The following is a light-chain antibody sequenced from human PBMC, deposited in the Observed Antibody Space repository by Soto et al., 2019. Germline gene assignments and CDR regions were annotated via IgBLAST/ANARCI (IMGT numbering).Light chain of an antibody. CDR2: GAS. CDR3: QQRSNWPPIFT. V-gene: IGKV3-11*01. Sequence: EIVLTQSPATLSLSPGERATLSCRASQTVNNYLAWYQQKPGQAPRLLIYGASNRATGGPARVSGSGSGTDFTLSITSLEPEDFAVYYCQQRSNWPPIFTFGPGTKVDVK. J-gene: IGKJ3*01. CDR1: QTVNNY.